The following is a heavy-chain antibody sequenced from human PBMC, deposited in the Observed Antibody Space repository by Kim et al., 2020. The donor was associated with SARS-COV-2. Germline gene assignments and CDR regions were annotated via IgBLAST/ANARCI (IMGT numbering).Heavy chain of an antibody. Sequence: GGSLRLSCAASGFTFSSYGMHWVRKAPGKGLEWVAVISYDGSNKYYADSVKGRFTISRDNSTNTLYLQMNSLRAEDTAVYYCAKDQAFDPWGQGTLVTVS. CDR1: GFTFSSYG. J-gene: IGHJ5*02. V-gene: IGHV3-30*18. CDR2: ISYDGSNK. CDR3: AKDQAFDP.